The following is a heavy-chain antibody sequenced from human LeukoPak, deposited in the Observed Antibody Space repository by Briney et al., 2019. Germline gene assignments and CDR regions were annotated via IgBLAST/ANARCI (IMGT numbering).Heavy chain of an antibody. V-gene: IGHV1-69*13. CDR3: ARDTYDSSGYLDAFDI. CDR2: IIPIFGTA. CDR1: GGTFSSYA. Sequence: SVKVSCKASGGTFSSYAISWVRQAPGQGLEWMGGIIPIFGTANYAQKFQGRVTITADESTSTAYVELSSLRSEDTAVYYCARDTYDSSGYLDAFDIWGQGTMVTVSS. J-gene: IGHJ3*02. D-gene: IGHD3-22*01.